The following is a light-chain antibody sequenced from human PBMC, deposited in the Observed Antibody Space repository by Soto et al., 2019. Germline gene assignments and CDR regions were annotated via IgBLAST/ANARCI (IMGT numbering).Light chain of an antibody. Sequence: QSALTQPLSVSGSPGQSVTISCTGTSSDVGGYNYVSWYQQHPGKAPKLMIYDVSKRPSGVPDRFSGSKSGNTASLTISGLQAEDEADYYCCSYAGSYTKVFGGGTKLTVL. J-gene: IGLJ2*01. CDR1: SSDVGGYNY. CDR3: CSYAGSYTKV. CDR2: DVS. V-gene: IGLV2-11*01.